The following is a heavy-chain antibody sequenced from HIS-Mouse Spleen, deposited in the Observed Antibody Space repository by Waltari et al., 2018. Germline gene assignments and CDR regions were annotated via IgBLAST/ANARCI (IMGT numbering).Heavy chain of an antibody. CDR1: GFTFSNAW. D-gene: IGHD5-12*01. CDR2: IKSKTDGGTT. V-gene: IGHV3-15*01. J-gene: IGHJ3*02. Sequence: EVQLVESGGGLVKPGGSLRLSCAASGFTFSNAWMSWVRQATGKGLEWVGRIKSKTDGGTTDYAAPVKGRFTISRDDSKNTLYLQMNSLKTEDTAVYYCTTPVVPTGTAGIWGQGTMVTVSS. CDR3: TTPVVPTGTAGI.